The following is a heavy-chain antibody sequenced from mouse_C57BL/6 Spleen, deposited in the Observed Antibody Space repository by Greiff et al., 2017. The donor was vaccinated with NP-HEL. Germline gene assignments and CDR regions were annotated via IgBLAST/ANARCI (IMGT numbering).Heavy chain of an antibody. V-gene: IGHV1-52*01. CDR2: IDPSDSET. Sequence: QVQLQQPGAELVRPGSSVKLSCKASGYTFTSYWMHWVKQRPIQGLEWIGNIDPSDSETNYNQKFKDKATLTVDKSSSTAYMQLSSLTSEDSAVYYCASPSAMDYWGQGTTVTVSS. J-gene: IGHJ4*01. CDR3: ASPSAMDY. CDR1: GYTFTSYW.